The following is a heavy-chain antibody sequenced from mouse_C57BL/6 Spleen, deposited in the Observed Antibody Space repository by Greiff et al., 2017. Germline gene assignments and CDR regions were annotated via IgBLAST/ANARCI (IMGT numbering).Heavy chain of an antibody. CDR1: GYTFTSYW. CDR3: ARSRDGYWYFDV. CDR2: IDPSDSYT. D-gene: IGHD2-3*01. J-gene: IGHJ1*03. V-gene: IGHV1-50*01. Sequence: QVQLQQPGAELVKPGASVKLSCKASGYTFTSYWMQWVKQRPGQGLEWIGEIDPSDSYTNYNQKFKGKATWTVDTSSSTAYMQLSSLTSEDSAVYYCARSRDGYWYFDVWGTGTTVTVSS.